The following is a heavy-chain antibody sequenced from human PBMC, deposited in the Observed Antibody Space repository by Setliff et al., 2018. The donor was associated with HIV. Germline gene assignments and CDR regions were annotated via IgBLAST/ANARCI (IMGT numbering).Heavy chain of an antibody. J-gene: IGHJ4*02. D-gene: IGHD2-15*01. CDR2: IIPPVGAA. CDR3: ASPNVGCSGGTCYSGSAFDY. Sequence: ASVKVSCKVSGDTFRNYALNWVRQAPGQGLEWMGGIIPPVGAAVYAQNFQGRATITADESTSTAYMELRTLRSEDTAIYYCASPNVGCSGGTCYSGSAFDYWGQGSPVTVSS. V-gene: IGHV1-69*13. CDR1: GDTFRNYA.